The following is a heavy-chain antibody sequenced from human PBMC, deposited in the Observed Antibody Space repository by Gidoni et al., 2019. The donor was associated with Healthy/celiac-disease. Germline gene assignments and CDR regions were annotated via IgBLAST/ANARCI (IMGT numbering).Heavy chain of an antibody. V-gene: IGHV3-64D*06. CDR3: VKGHYDILTGYFDY. D-gene: IGHD3-9*01. Sequence: EVQLVASGGGLVQPGGSLRLSCSASGFTFSSYAMHWVRQAPGKGLEYVSAISSNGGSTYYADSVKGRFTISRDNSKNTLYLQMSSLRAEDTAVYYCVKGHYDILTGYFDYWGQGTLVTVSS. CDR2: ISSNGGST. J-gene: IGHJ4*02. CDR1: GFTFSSYA.